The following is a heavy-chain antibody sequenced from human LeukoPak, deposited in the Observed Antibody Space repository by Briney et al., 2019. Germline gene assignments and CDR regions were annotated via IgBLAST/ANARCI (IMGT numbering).Heavy chain of an antibody. CDR1: GFTFSSYA. CDR2: ISGSGGST. D-gene: IGHD4-17*01. V-gene: IGHV3-23*01. CDR3: AKDHHRRTVTEDY. Sequence: PGGSLRLSCAASGFTFSSYAMSWVRQAPGKGLEWVSAISGSGGSTYYADSVKGRFTISRDNSKNTLYLQMNSLRAEDTAVYHCAKDHHRRTVTEDYWGQGTLVTVSS. J-gene: IGHJ4*02.